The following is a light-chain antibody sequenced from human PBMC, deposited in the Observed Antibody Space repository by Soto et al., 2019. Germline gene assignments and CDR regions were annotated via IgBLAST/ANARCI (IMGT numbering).Light chain of an antibody. CDR3: SSYADSNNYV. Sequence: QSALTQPPSASGSPGQSVTISCTGTSSDVGAYNYVSWYQQHPGKAPKLMIYEVSKRPSGVPNRFSGSKSGNTASLTVSGLQPEDEADYYCSSYADSNNYVFGTWTKLNVL. CDR2: EVS. CDR1: SSDVGAYNY. V-gene: IGLV2-8*01. J-gene: IGLJ1*01.